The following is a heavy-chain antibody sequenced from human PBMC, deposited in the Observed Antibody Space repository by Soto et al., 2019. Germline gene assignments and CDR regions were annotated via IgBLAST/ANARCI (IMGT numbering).Heavy chain of an antibody. V-gene: IGHV3-30-3*01. Sequence: PGGSLRLSCAASGFTFSDYYMTWVRQAPGKGLEWVAVISYDGSNKYYADSVKGRFTISRDNSKNTLYLQMNSLRAEDTAVYYCARDGECSSSSGMDVWGQGTTVTVSS. D-gene: IGHD6-6*01. CDR2: ISYDGSNK. CDR3: ARDGECSSSSGMDV. CDR1: GFTFSDYY. J-gene: IGHJ6*02.